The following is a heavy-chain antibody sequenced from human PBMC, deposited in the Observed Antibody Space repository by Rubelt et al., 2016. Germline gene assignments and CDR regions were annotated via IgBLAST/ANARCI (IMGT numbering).Heavy chain of an antibody. Sequence: QVQLQQWGAGLLKPSETLSLTCAVYGGSFSGYYWSWIRQPPGKGLEWIGEINHSGSTNYNPFLKSRTTISVDTSKNQLSLNLGYGTAADTAGYEGARHEEYRTSWCWGSWFGPWGQGTLVTVSS. D-gene: IGHD6-13*01. J-gene: IGHJ5*02. CDR1: GGSFSGYY. V-gene: IGHV4-34*01. CDR2: INHSGST. CDR3: ARHEEYRTSWCWGSWFGP.